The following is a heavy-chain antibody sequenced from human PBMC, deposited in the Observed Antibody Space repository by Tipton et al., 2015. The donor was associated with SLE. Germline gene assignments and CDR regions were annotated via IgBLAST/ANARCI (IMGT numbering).Heavy chain of an antibody. J-gene: IGHJ4*02. D-gene: IGHD6-19*01. CDR2: ISWDGGST. V-gene: IGHV3-43D*04. Sequence: SLRLSCAASGFTFDDYAMHWVRQAPGKGLEWVSLISWDGGSTYYADSVKGRFTISRDNSKDTLYLQMNSLRAEDTAVYYCVSYSSGWYGFDYWGQGTLVTVSS. CDR3: VSYSSGWYGFDY. CDR1: GFTFDDYA.